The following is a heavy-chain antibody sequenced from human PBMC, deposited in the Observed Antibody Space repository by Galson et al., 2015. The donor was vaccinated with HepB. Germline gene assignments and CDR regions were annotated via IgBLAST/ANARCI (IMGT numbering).Heavy chain of an antibody. J-gene: IGHJ5*02. V-gene: IGHV1-69*13. D-gene: IGHD2-2*01. CDR3: ARACGSSTSCYEPNWFDP. Sequence: SVKVSCKASGGTFSSYAISWVRQAPGQGLEWMGGIIPIFGTANYAQKFQGRVTITADESTSTAYMELSSLRSEDTAVYYCARACGSSTSCYEPNWFDPWGQGTLVTVSS. CDR2: IIPIFGTA. CDR1: GGTFSSYA.